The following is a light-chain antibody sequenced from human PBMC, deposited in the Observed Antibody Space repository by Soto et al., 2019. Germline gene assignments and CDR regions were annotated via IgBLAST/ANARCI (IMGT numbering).Light chain of an antibody. V-gene: IGKV1-39*01. CDR3: QQSCSTPYT. J-gene: IGKJ2*01. Sequence: DIQMSQSPSSLSASVGDRVTITCRASQSISSYLNWYQQKPGKAPKLLIYAASSLQSGVPSRFSGSGSGTDFTLTTSSLQPEDFATYYCQQSCSTPYTFGQGTKLEIK. CDR2: AAS. CDR1: QSISSY.